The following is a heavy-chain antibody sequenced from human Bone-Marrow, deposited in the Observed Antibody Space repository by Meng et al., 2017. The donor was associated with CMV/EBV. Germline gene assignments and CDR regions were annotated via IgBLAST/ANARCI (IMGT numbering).Heavy chain of an antibody. Sequence: GGSLRLSCAASGFTFSDYYMSWIRQAPGKGLEWVGFIRSKAYGGTTEYAASVKGRFTISRDDSKSIAYLQMNSLKTEDTAVYYCTSLPYSSSRSFDYWGQGTLVTVSS. D-gene: IGHD6-6*01. V-gene: IGHV3-49*03. CDR3: TSLPYSSSRSFDY. CDR1: GFTFSDYY. CDR2: IRSKAYGGTT. J-gene: IGHJ4*02.